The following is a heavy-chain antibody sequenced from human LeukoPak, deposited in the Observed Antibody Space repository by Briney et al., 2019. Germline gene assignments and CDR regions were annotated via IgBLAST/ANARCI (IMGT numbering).Heavy chain of an antibody. Sequence: GGSLRLSCAASGFTFSSYSMSWVRQAPGKGLEWVSSISSSSSYIYYADSVKGRFTISRDNAKNSLYLQMNSLRAEDTAVYYCAREEAAAVDYWGQGTLVTVSS. V-gene: IGHV3-21*01. CDR2: ISSSSSYI. CDR3: AREEAAAVDY. J-gene: IGHJ4*02. CDR1: GFTFSSYS. D-gene: IGHD6-13*01.